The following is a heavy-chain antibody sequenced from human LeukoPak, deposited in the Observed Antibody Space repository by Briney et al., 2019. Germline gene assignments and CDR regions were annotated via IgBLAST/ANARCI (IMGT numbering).Heavy chain of an antibody. V-gene: IGHV3-66*01. D-gene: IGHD3-22*01. CDR2: IYSGGNT. Sequence: GGSLRLSCAVSGFTFNSNAMSWVRQAPGKGLEWVSVIYSGGNTYYADSVKGRFTISRDNSKNIVYLQMNSLRAEDTAVYYCARVRNEYDGSGYFDYWGQGALVTVSS. CDR1: GFTFNSNA. J-gene: IGHJ4*02. CDR3: ARVRNEYDGSGYFDY.